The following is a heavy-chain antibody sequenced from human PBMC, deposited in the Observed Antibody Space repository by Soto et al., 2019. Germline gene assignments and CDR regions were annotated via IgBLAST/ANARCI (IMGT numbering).Heavy chain of an antibody. D-gene: IGHD6-13*01. J-gene: IGHJ6*02. CDR1: GYTFTSYG. Sequence: RASVKVSCKASGYTFTSYGISWVRQAPGQGLEWMGWISAYNGNTNYAQKLQGRVTMTTDTSTSTAYMELRSLRSDDTAVYYCARDQSSSSWLPTYYYGMDVWGQGTTVTVSS. CDR3: ARDQSSSSWLPTYYYGMDV. CDR2: ISAYNGNT. V-gene: IGHV1-18*01.